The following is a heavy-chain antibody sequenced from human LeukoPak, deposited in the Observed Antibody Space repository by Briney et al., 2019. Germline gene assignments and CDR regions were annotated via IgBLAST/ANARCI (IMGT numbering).Heavy chain of an antibody. J-gene: IGHJ5*02. D-gene: IGHD3-22*01. Sequence: SETLSLTCAVYGGSFSGYYWSWIRQPPGKGLEWIGEINHSGSTNYNPSLKSRVTISADTSKNQFSLRLSSVTAADTAVYYCATSGYQITWGQGTLVTVSS. V-gene: IGHV4-34*01. CDR3: ATSGYQIT. CDR2: INHSGST. CDR1: GGSFSGYY.